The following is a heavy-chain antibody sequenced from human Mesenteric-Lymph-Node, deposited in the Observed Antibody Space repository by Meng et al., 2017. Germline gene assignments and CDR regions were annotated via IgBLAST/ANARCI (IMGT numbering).Heavy chain of an antibody. Sequence: GESLKISCAASGFTFSSYSMNWVRQAPGKGLEWVSSISSSSSYIYYADSVKGRFTISRDNAKNSLYLQMNSLRAEDTAVYYCARDVLGGAQAYWGQGNRVNGAS. J-gene: IGHJ4*01. V-gene: IGHV3-21*01. CDR1: GFTFSSYS. CDR3: ARDVLGGAQAY. D-gene: IGHD3-16*01. CDR2: ISSSSSYI.